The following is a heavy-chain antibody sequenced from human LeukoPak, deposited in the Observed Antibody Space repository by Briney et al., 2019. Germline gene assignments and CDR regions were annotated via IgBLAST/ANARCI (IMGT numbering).Heavy chain of an antibody. Sequence: SVKVSCKASGGTFSGYVISWVRQAPGQGLEWMGGIIPIFGTANYAQKFQGRVTITADESTSTAYMELSSLRSEDTAVYYCATNIYSYYYYGMDVWGKGTTVTVSS. V-gene: IGHV1-69*13. J-gene: IGHJ6*04. D-gene: IGHD5-18*01. CDR2: IIPIFGTA. CDR3: ATNIYSYYYYGMDV. CDR1: GGTFSGYV.